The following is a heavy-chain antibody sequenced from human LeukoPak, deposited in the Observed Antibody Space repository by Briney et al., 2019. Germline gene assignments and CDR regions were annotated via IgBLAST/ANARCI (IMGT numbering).Heavy chain of an antibody. Sequence: GGSLRLSCEASGFTFINNAMSWVRQAPGKGLEWVSSINPNGDYIYYADSVKGRFTISRDNAKNSLYLQMTSLKAEDTAVYFCARGIGYFDWLFFSWGQGTLLTVSS. CDR3: ARGIGYFDWLFFS. CDR2: INPNGDYI. J-gene: IGHJ5*02. D-gene: IGHD3-9*01. CDR1: GFTFINNA. V-gene: IGHV3-21*06.